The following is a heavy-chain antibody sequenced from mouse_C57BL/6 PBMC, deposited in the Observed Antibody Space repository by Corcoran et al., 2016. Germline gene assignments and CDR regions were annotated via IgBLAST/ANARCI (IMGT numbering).Heavy chain of an antibody. V-gene: IGHV1-26*01. Sequence: EVQLQQSGPELVKPGASVKISCKASGYTFTDYYMNSVKQSHGKSLEWIGDINPNNGGTSYNQKFKGKATLTVDKSSSTAYMELRSLTSDDSAGYDCARKWGSYGYFDVWGTGTTVTV. CDR2: INPNNGGT. J-gene: IGHJ1*03. CDR3: ARKWGSYGYFDV. CDR1: GYTFTDYY. D-gene: IGHD1-3*01.